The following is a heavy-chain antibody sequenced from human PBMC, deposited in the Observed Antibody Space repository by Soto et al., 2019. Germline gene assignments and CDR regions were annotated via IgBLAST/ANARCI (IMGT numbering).Heavy chain of an antibody. V-gene: IGHV3-30*18. Sequence: QVQLVESGGGVVQPGRSLRLSCAASGFTFSSYGMHWVRQAPGKGLEWVAVISYDGSNKYYADSVKGRFTISRDNSKNTLYLQMNSLRAEDTAVYYCAKDPGLVGATPYLDYWGQGTLVTVSS. CDR3: AKDPGLVGATPYLDY. CDR1: GFTFSSYG. D-gene: IGHD1-26*01. CDR2: ISYDGSNK. J-gene: IGHJ4*02.